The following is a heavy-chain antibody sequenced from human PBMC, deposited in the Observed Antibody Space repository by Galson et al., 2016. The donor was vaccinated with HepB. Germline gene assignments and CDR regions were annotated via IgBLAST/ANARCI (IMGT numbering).Heavy chain of an antibody. CDR1: TNYW. CDR3: ARSQSSSWYFQGVY. D-gene: IGHD6-13*01. Sequence: TNYWIAWVRQMPGKGLEWVGIIYPDDSDTKYSPAFQGQVTISADKSINTAFLHWRNLKASDTAKYFCARSQSSSWYFQGVYWGQGTLVTVCS. J-gene: IGHJ4*02. V-gene: IGHV5-51*01. CDR2: IYPDDSDT.